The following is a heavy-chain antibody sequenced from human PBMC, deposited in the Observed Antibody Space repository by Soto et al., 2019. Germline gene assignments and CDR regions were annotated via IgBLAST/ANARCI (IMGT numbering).Heavy chain of an antibody. CDR3: ARADYEILTGSYAMDV. J-gene: IGHJ6*02. CDR2: VSTNGAT. CDR1: DDFISSYY. Sequence: SETLFLTCTVSDDFISSYYWNWIRQPAGKGLEWIGRVSTNGATNYNPSLESRVTVSVDTSKNQFSLKLTSVTAADTAVYFCARADYEILTGSYAMDVWGQGTTVTVSS. D-gene: IGHD3-9*01. V-gene: IGHV4-4*07.